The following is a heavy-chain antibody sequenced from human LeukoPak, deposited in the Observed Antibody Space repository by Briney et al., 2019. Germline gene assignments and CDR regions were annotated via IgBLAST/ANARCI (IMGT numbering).Heavy chain of an antibody. Sequence: SGPTLVNPTQTLTLPCTLSGFSVSTSGVGVAWIRQPPGKALGWLALIFCDDDKRYSPSLQTRLTITKDNSQNQSVLTMTNIQPVDTATYYCAAHSVVTGRFDDWGQGTLVTVSS. J-gene: IGHJ4*02. CDR2: IFCDDDK. V-gene: IGHV2-5*02. CDR1: GFSVSTSGVG. CDR3: AAHSVVTGRFDD. D-gene: IGHD4-23*01.